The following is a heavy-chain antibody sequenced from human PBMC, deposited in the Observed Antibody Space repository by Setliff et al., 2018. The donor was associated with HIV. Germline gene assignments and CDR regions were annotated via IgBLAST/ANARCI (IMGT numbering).Heavy chain of an antibody. J-gene: IGHJ4*02. CDR3: ARDTAFLKEGTEY. CDR2: FINGVT. CDR1: VTPSAVVITT. Sequence: PSETLSLTCTVSVTPSAVVITTGPGSASPQGRDWNGLAVFINGVTYYNPSLKSRVTISVDTSKNQFSLRLNSVSAADTAVYFCARDTAFLKEGTEYWGQGTLVTSPQ. V-gene: IGHV4-39*02. D-gene: IGHD5-18*01.